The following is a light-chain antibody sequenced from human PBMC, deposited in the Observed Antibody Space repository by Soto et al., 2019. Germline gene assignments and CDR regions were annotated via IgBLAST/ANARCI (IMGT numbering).Light chain of an antibody. Sequence: IRMTQSPSSFSASTGDRVTITCRASQSISTSLNWYQQKPGKAPNLLIFTSSNLESGVPSRFSGSGSGTDFTLTISSLQPEDFATYFCQQGYSRPRTFGQGTKVE. CDR2: TSS. J-gene: IGKJ1*01. CDR3: QQGYSRPRT. CDR1: QSISTS. V-gene: IGKV1-39*01.